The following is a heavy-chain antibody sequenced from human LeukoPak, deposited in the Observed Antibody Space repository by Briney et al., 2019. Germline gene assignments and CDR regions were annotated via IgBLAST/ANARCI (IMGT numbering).Heavy chain of an antibody. CDR3: ARDIGDYALYY. Sequence: TGGSLRLFCEVSGFTITNHWMYWVRQAPGRGLVWVSRIKSDERSAAYADSVKGRFTISRDNAKNTLYLQMNSLRAEDTAVYYCARDIGDYALYYWGQGTLVTVSS. J-gene: IGHJ4*02. D-gene: IGHD4-17*01. CDR1: GFTITNHW. CDR2: IKSDERSA. V-gene: IGHV3-74*03.